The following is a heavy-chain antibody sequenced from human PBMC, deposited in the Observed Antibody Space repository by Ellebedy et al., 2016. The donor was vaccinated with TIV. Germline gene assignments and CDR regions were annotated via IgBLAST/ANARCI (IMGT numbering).Heavy chain of an antibody. CDR3: VTTPNPCDS. Sequence: GESLKISCVDSGFDFSSYALSWVRQAPGKGLEWVGNIKQDGSEKHYVDSAKGRFNISRDNAKNSLYLHMNSLRVEDTAVYSCVTTPNPCDSWGQGTLVTVSS. CDR1: GFDFSSYA. J-gene: IGHJ5*02. V-gene: IGHV3-7*01. CDR2: IKQDGSEK. D-gene: IGHD2-15*01.